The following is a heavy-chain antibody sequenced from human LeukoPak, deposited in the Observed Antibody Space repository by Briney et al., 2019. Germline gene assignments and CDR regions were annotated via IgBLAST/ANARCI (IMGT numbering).Heavy chain of an antibody. CDR3: ARPKGSGWPPRDAFDI. Sequence: GGSLRLSCAASGFTFRTYAMHWVRQAPGKGLEWVAVISYDGSNKYYADSVKGRFTISRDNSKNTLYLQMNSLRAEDTAVYYCARPKGSGWPPRDAFDIWGQGTMVTVSS. CDR2: ISYDGSNK. J-gene: IGHJ3*02. D-gene: IGHD6-19*01. CDR1: GFTFRTYA. V-gene: IGHV3-30-3*01.